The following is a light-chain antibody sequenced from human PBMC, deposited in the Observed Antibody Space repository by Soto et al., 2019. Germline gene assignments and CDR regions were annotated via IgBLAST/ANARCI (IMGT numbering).Light chain of an antibody. CDR2: DVT. CDR3: CSYTTSNTRQIV. Sequence: QSVLTQPASVSGSPGQSITISRTGTSSDVCGYNYVSWYQQQPGKAPKFMIYDVTNRPSGVSNRFSGSKSGNTASLTISGLQAEDEADYYCCSYTTSNTRQIVFGTGTKVTVL. V-gene: IGLV2-14*01. J-gene: IGLJ1*01. CDR1: SSDVCGYNY.